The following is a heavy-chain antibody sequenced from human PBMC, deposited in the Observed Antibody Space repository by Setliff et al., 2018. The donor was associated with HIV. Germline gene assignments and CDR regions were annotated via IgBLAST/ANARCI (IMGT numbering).Heavy chain of an antibody. Sequence: PSETLSLTCAVSGGSISSYYWSWIRQPPGKGLEWIGYIYTSGSINYNPSLKSRVTISVDTSKNQFSLKLSSVTAADTAVYYCARYRRPPYYLDYWGQGTLVTVSS. CDR2: IYTSGSI. D-gene: IGHD3-16*02. V-gene: IGHV4-4*09. CDR3: ARYRRPPYYLDY. J-gene: IGHJ4*02. CDR1: GGSISSYY.